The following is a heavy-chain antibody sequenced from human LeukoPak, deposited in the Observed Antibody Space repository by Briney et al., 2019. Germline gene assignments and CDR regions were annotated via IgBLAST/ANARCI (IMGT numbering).Heavy chain of an antibody. D-gene: IGHD3-22*01. CDR1: GGSISSYY. V-gene: IGHV4-4*07. J-gene: IGHJ4*02. Sequence: PSETLSLTCTVSGGSISSYYWSWIRQPAGKGLEWIGRICTSGSTNYNPSLKSRVTMSVDTSKNQFSLKLSSVTAADTAVYYCARLYYYDSSGYPLFDYWGQGTLVTVSS. CDR2: ICTSGST. CDR3: ARLYYYDSSGYPLFDY.